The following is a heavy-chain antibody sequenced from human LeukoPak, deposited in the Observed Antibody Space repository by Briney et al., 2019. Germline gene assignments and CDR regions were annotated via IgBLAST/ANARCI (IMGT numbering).Heavy chain of an antibody. Sequence: PGGSLRLSCAASGFNFGGYAMPWVRQPPGKGLEWVSRISWNSDNRVYADSVQGRFAISRDNAKDSLYLQMNSLRAEDTAFYYCAKDRGGGGFNFFDFWGQGTLVTVSS. CDR2: ISWNSDNR. V-gene: IGHV3-9*01. D-gene: IGHD5-24*01. CDR1: GFNFGGYA. CDR3: AKDRGGGGFNFFDF. J-gene: IGHJ4*02.